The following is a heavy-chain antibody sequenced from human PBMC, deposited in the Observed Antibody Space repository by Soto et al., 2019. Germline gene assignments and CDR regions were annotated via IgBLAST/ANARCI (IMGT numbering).Heavy chain of an antibody. J-gene: IGHJ6*02. D-gene: IGHD3-10*01. CDR3: ARVRGGELYDGMDV. V-gene: IGHV1-46*01. CDR2: INPSGGST. CDR1: GYTFTSYY. Sequence: QVQLVQSGAEVKKPGASVKVSCKASGYTFTSYYIHCVRQAPGQGLEWMGVINPSGGSTSYAQKFQGRVTMTTDTSTSTVYMELSSLRSEDTAVYSCARVRGGELYDGMDVWGQGTTVTVSS.